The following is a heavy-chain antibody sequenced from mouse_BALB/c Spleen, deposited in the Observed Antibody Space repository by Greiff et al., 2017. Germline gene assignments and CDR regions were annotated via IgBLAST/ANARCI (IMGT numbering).Heavy chain of an antibody. V-gene: IGHV1-42*01. Sequence: VQLQQSGPELVKPGASVKISCKASGYSFTDYYMHWVKQSPEKSFEWIGEINPSTGGTSYNQTFKGKATLTVDKSSSTAYMQLKSLTSEDSAVYYCARDDGNYAYAMDDWGEGTAVTVSS. CDR1: GYSFTDYY. CDR3: ARDDGNYAYAMDD. CDR2: INPSTGGT. D-gene: IGHD2-1*01. J-gene: IGHJ4*01.